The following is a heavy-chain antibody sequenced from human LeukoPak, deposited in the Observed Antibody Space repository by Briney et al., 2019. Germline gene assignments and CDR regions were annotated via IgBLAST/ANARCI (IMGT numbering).Heavy chain of an antibody. CDR2: TVSEIDGGTT. CDR3: TTDEDWNYARKDV. Sequence: GGSLRLSCAASGFTFNYAWMSWVRQVPGKGLEWVGQTVSEIDGGTTDYATPVKGRFTISRDDSKSTLYLQMNSLKIGDTAVYYCTTDEDWNYARKDVWGQGATVIVSS. J-gene: IGHJ6*02. V-gene: IGHV3-15*04. CDR1: GFTFNYAW. D-gene: IGHD1-7*01.